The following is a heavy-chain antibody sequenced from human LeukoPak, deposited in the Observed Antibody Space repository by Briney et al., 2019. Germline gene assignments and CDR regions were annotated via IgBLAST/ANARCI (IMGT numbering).Heavy chain of an antibody. Sequence: PGGSLRLSCAASGFTFSSYSMNWVRQAPGKGLEWVSSISSSSSYIYYADSVKGRFTISRDNAKNSLYLQMNSLRAEDTAVYYCARERGDIVVVPAPARANWFDPWGQGTLVTVSS. D-gene: IGHD2-2*01. CDR1: GFTFSSYS. V-gene: IGHV3-21*01. J-gene: IGHJ5*02. CDR3: ARERGDIVVVPAPARANWFDP. CDR2: ISSSSSYI.